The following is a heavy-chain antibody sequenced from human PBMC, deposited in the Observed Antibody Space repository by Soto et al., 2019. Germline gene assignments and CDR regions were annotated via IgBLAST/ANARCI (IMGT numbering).Heavy chain of an antibody. D-gene: IGHD1-26*01. CDR3: ARGYYSGSNPSSFDY. CDR1: GGTFSSYT. V-gene: IGHV1-69*01. Sequence: QLQLVQSGAEVREPGSSVKVSCKASGGTFSSYTVIWVRQAPGQGLEWMGGITPTLNIAKYAEKFQGRVTITADESTSTVNMHLSRLRSEDTAGYFCARGYYSGSNPSSFDYWGQGTLVAVSS. J-gene: IGHJ4*02. CDR2: ITPTLNIA.